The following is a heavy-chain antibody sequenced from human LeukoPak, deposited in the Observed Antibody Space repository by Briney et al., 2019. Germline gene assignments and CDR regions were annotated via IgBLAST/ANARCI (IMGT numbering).Heavy chain of an antibody. D-gene: IGHD1-1*01. CDR1: GGSISSYY. Sequence: PSETLSLTCTVSGGSISSYYWSWIRQPAGKGLEWIGRIYTSGSTNYNPSLKSRVTISVDKSKNQFSLKLSSVTAADTAVYYCARAWVQLERQFDYYYMDVWGKGTTVTVSS. V-gene: IGHV4-4*07. J-gene: IGHJ6*03. CDR2: IYTSGST. CDR3: ARAWVQLERQFDYYYMDV.